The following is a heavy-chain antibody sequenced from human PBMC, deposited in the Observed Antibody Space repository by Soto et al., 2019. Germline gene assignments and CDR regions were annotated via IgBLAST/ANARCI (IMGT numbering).Heavy chain of an antibody. D-gene: IGHD5-18*01. J-gene: IGHJ4*02. CDR2: ISYDGGLQ. V-gene: IGHV3-30*03. CDR1: GFTFTSYG. CDR3: VSDRGYGHASVPYS. Sequence: QAHLVESGGGVVQPGRSLRLSCAASGFTFTSYGMHWVRQAPGTRLEWGAVISYDGGLQHYADSVKGRFTISRDNSKNMVLLQMNSLRDEDTAVYYCVSDRGYGHASVPYSWGQGTLVSVSS.